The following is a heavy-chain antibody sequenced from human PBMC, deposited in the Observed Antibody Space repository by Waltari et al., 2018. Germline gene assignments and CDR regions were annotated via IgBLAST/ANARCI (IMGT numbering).Heavy chain of an antibody. D-gene: IGHD3-10*01. V-gene: IGHV4-38-2*01. J-gene: IGHJ4*02. Sequence: QVQLQESGAGLVKPSETLSLTCAVSRYSFSRGYYWGWIRQPPGKVLEWIGSIYHSGRTYYNPSLKSRVTISVDTYKNQFSLKLSSVTAADTAVYYCARLGSGSCFDYWGQGTLVTVSS. CDR1: RYSFSRGYY. CDR3: ARLGSGSCFDY. CDR2: IYHSGRT.